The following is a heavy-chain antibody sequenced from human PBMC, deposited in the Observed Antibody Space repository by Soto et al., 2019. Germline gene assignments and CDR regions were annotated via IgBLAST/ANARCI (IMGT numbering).Heavy chain of an antibody. D-gene: IGHD2-8*01. J-gene: IGHJ3*02. Sequence: PGGSLRLSCSASGFAFSIYAMSCVRQAPWKGLELVAAISVSGGSTYYADSVKVRFTISIDNSKNTLYLKMNSLRDEDTVVSYCAKDTPLVLIVYAISLDAFDICGQRTMLTVSS. CDR2: ISVSGGST. CDR3: AKDTPLVLIVYAISLDAFDI. V-gene: IGHV3-23*01. CDR1: GFAFSIYA.